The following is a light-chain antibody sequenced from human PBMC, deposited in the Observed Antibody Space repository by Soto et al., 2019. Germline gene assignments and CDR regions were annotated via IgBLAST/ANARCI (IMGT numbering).Light chain of an antibody. CDR2: TTN. V-gene: IGLV7-43*01. CDR1: TGAVTSGNY. J-gene: IGLJ3*02. CDR3: LLYYGGAHLV. Sequence: QAVVTQEHSLTVSPEGTVTLTCASSTGAVTSGNYPSWFQQKPGQTPRTLIYTTNNRHSWTPARFSGSLLGGKAALTLSGVQPEDEAEYYCLLYYGGAHLVFGGGTKLTVL.